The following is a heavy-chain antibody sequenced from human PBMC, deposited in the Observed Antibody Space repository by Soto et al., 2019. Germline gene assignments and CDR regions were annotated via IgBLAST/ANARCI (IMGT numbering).Heavy chain of an antibody. D-gene: IGHD3-3*01. Sequence: SVKVSCKASGYTLTSYYMPWARQAPGQGLEWMGIINPSGGSTSYAQKFQGRVTMTRDTSTSTVYMELSSLRSEDTAVYYCARSSLFDYVDYWGQGTLVTVSS. CDR2: INPSGGST. V-gene: IGHV1-46*01. CDR1: GYTLTSYY. J-gene: IGHJ4*02. CDR3: ARSSLFDYVDY.